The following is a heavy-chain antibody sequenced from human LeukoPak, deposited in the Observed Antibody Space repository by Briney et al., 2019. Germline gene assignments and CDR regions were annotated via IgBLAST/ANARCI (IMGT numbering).Heavy chain of an antibody. CDR1: GFTFSSYW. D-gene: IGHD3-16*02. CDR2: IKKDGSEK. CDR3: AKDRRERLRLGELSL. V-gene: IGHV3-7*01. Sequence: GGSLRLSCAASGFTFSSYWMSWVRQAPGKGLEWVANIKKDGSEKYYVDSVKGRFTISRDNAKTSLYLQMNSLRAEDTAVYYCAKDRRERLRLGELSLWGQGTLVTVSS. J-gene: IGHJ4*02.